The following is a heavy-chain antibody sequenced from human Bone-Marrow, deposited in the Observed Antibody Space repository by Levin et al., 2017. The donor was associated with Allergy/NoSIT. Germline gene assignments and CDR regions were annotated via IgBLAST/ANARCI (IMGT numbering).Heavy chain of an antibody. J-gene: IGHJ4*02. Sequence: RSQTLSLTCTVSVGSISSTGHYWTWIRQHPEQGLEWLGFLYHNGNTRYSPSLRSRLIISLDTSKNQFSLRLTSVTAADPAVYFCAGGTRGNDVLDYWGQGTLVTVAS. V-gene: IGHV4-31*03. CDR2: LYHNGNT. CDR1: VGSISSTGHY. D-gene: IGHD1-1*01. CDR3: AGGTRGNDVLDY.